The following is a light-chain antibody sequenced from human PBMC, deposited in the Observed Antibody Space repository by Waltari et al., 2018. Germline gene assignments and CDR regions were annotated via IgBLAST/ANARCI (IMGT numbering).Light chain of an antibody. CDR1: QSVGSS. V-gene: IGKV3-11*01. Sequence: EIVLTQSPVPLSLAPGERATLSCWTSQSVGSSLAWYQQKPGQPPRLIMYHAPNRATGVPARFNGSESGTDFTLTIISLQSEDSAVYYCQQRSNWPPITFGQGTRLEIK. CDR3: QQRSNWPPIT. CDR2: HAP. J-gene: IGKJ5*01.